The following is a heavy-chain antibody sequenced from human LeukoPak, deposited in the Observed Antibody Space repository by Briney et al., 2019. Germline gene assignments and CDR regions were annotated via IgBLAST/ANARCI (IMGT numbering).Heavy chain of an antibody. CDR1: GGSLSAYY. V-gene: IGHV4-34*01. J-gene: IGHJ1*01. D-gene: IGHD4-23*01. CDR3: ARYLDYGGNSRVFQH. Sequence: SETLSLTCAVYGGSLSAYYWTWIRQPPGKGLEWIGEINHGGSTNYNPSLRSRVTISIDTSKNQFSLKLSSVTAADTAVYYCARYLDYGGNSRVFQHWGQGTLVTVSS. CDR2: INHGGST.